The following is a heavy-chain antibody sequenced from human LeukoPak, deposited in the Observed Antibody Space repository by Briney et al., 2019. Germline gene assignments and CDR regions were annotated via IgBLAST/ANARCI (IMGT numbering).Heavy chain of an antibody. V-gene: IGHV3-23*01. J-gene: IGHJ6*02. Sequence: QAGGSLRLSCAASGFTFSSYAMSWVRQAPGKGLEWVSGISGSGGSSYYADSVKGRFAISRDNSKNTLYLQMNSLRAEDTAVYYCARDISDTVVADPNYYYYGMDVWGQGTTVTVSS. CDR3: ARDISDTVVADPNYYYYGMDV. CDR1: GFTFSSYA. D-gene: IGHD3-22*01. CDR2: ISGSGGSS.